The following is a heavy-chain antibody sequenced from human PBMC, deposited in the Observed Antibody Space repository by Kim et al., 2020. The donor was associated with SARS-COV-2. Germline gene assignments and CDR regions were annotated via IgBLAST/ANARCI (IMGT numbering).Heavy chain of an antibody. Sequence: SETLSLTCAVYGGSFSGYYWSWIRQPPGKGLEWIGEINHSGSTNYNPSLKSRVTISVDTSKNQFSLKLSSVTAADTAVYYCARGRGSGYCSSTSCFGWFDPWGQGTLVTVSS. CDR2: INHSGST. J-gene: IGHJ5*02. CDR1: GGSFSGYY. CDR3: ARGRGSGYCSSTSCFGWFDP. D-gene: IGHD2-2*01. V-gene: IGHV4-34*01.